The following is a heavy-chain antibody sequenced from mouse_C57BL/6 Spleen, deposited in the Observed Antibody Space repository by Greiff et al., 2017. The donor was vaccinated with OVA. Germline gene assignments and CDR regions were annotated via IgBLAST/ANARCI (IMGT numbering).Heavy chain of an antibody. CDR1: GYTFTSYW. Sequence: QVQLQQPGAELVMPGASVKLSCKASGYTFTSYWMHWVKQRPGQGLEWIGEIDPSDSYTNYNQKFKGKSTLTVDKSSSTAYMQLSSLTSEDSAVYYCARLLGSSNCDYWGQGTTLTVSS. D-gene: IGHD1-1*01. CDR2: IDPSDSYT. J-gene: IGHJ2*01. V-gene: IGHV1-69*01. CDR3: ARLLGSSNCDY.